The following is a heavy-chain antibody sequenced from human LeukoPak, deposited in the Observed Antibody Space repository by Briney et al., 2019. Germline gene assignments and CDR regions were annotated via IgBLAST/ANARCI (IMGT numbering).Heavy chain of an antibody. CDR2: IYYSGST. D-gene: IGHD5-12*01. CDR3: ARVRRVATTESFDY. J-gene: IGHJ4*02. V-gene: IGHV4-59*01. Sequence: PSETLSLTCTVSGGSISSYYWSWIRQPPGKGLEWIGYIYYSGSTNYNPSLKSRVTISVDTSKNQFSLKLSSVTAADTAVYYCARVRRVATTESFDYWGQGTLVTVSS. CDR1: GGSISSYY.